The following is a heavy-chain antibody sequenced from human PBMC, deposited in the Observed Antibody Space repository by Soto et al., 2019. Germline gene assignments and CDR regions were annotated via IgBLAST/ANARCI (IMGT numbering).Heavy chain of an antibody. D-gene: IGHD3-16*01. CDR3: ARMGTFGSLNWFDP. Sequence: AASVKVSCKASGYSFTNNDVSWVRQATGQGLEWMGWMNPGSGDTGYAQKFQGRVTMTRDISIATAYMELSSLRSDDTAIYYCARMGTFGSLNWFDPWGQGTLVTVSS. CDR1: GYSFTNND. V-gene: IGHV1-8*01. CDR2: MNPGSGDT. J-gene: IGHJ5*02.